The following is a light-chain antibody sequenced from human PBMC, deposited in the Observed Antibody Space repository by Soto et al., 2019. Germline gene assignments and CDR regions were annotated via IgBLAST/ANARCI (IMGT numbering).Light chain of an antibody. J-gene: IGKJ1*01. CDR2: GAS. Sequence: EIVMTQSPATLSVSPGERATLSCRASQSVSSNLAWYQQKPGQAPSLLIYGASTRATGIPARFSGSGSGTEFTLPISGLQSEDFAVYYCQQYNNWPRTFGKGTKVEIK. CDR1: QSVSSN. CDR3: QQYNNWPRT. V-gene: IGKV3-15*01.